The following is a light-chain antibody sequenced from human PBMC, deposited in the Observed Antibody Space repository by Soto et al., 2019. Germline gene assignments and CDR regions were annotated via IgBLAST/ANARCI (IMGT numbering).Light chain of an antibody. V-gene: IGKV3-15*01. Sequence: EIVMTQSPATLSVSPGERATLSCRASQSISSNLAWYQQKPGQAPRLLIYTASTRATGIPARFSGSGSGTEFTPTISRLQSEDFAVYYCQQYNNWPPLTFGGGTKVEIK. J-gene: IGKJ4*01. CDR1: QSISSN. CDR2: TAS. CDR3: QQYNNWPPLT.